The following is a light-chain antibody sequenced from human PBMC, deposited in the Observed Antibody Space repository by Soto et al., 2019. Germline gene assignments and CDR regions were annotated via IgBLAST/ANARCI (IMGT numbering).Light chain of an antibody. CDR2: GAS. J-gene: IGKJ2*01. CDR3: QQYGSSQGNT. CDR1: QSVSSSY. V-gene: IGKV3-20*01. Sequence: EIVLTQSPGTLSLSPGERATLSCRASQSVSSSYLAWYQQKPGQAPRLLIYGASSRATGIPDRFSGSESGTDFTLTISRLEPEDFAVYYCQQYGSSQGNTFGQGTKLEIK.